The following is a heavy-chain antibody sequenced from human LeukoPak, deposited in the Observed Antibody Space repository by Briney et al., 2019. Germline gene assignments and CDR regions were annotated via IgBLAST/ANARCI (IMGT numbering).Heavy chain of an antibody. J-gene: IGHJ4*02. D-gene: IGHD2-21*02. CDR2: IYYSGST. V-gene: IGHV4-39*07. Sequence: SETLSLTCTVSGGSISSSGYYWGWIRQPPGKGLEWIGSIYYSGSTYYNPSLKSRVTISVDTSKNQFSLKLSSVTAADTAVYYCARDGGGDHSIPFDYWGQGTLVTVSS. CDR1: GGSISSSGYY. CDR3: ARDGGGDHSIPFDY.